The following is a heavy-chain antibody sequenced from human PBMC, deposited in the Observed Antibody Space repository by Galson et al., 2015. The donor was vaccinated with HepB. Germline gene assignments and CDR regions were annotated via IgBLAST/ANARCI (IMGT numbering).Heavy chain of an antibody. CDR3: AREDYDILTGYYVASFDV. V-gene: IGHV1-3*01. D-gene: IGHD3-9*01. CDR2: INAGNGNT. Sequence: SVKVSCKGSGYSFNSYALHWVRQAPGQRLEWVGWINAGNGNTRSSQKFQGRVTITSDTSASTVYMELSSLRPEDTAIYYCAREDYDILTGYYVASFDVWGQGTMVTVSS. CDR1: GYSFNSYA. J-gene: IGHJ3*01.